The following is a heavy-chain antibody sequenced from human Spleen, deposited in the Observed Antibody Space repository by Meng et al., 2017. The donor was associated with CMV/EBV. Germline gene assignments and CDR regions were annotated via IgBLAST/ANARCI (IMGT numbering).Heavy chain of an antibody. V-gene: IGHV3-74*01. CDR3: ARYSTTVVTLDY. CDR1: GFTFSSYW. D-gene: IGHD4-23*01. CDR2: INSDGSST. Sequence: GGSLRLSCAASGFTFSSYWMHWVRQAPGKGLVWVSRINSDGSSTSYADSVKGRFTISRDNAKNTLYLQMNSLRAEDTAVYYCARYSTTVVTLDYWGRGTLVTVSS. J-gene: IGHJ4*02.